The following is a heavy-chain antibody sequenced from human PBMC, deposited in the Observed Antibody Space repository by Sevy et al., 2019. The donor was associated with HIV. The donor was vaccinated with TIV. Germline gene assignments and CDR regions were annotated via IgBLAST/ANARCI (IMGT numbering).Heavy chain of an antibody. V-gene: IGHV4-59*01. D-gene: IGHD5-18*01. CDR3: ARVDPLSDTAIDY. Sequence: SETLSLTCTVSGGSISSYYWSWIRQPPGKGLEWIGYIYYSGSTNYNPSLKSRVTLSVDTSKNQFSLKLSSVTAADTAVYYCARVDPLSDTAIDYWGQGTLVTVSS. CDR1: GGSISSYY. J-gene: IGHJ4*02. CDR2: IYYSGST.